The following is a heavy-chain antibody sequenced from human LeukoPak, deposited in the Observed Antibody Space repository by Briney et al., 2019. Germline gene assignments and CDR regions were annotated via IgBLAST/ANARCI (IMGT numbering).Heavy chain of an antibody. CDR3: ARDPEQLGWFDP. Sequence: SVKVSCKASGYSFTGHFIHWLRQAPGQGLEWMGGIISIFGTANYAQKFQGRVTITADESTSTAYMELSSLRSEDTAVYYCARDPEQLGWFDPWGQGTLVTVSS. V-gene: IGHV1-69*13. J-gene: IGHJ5*02. D-gene: IGHD6-6*01. CDR1: GYSFTGHF. CDR2: IISIFGTA.